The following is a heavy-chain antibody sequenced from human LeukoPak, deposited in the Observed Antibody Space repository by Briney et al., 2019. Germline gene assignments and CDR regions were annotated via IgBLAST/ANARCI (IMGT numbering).Heavy chain of an antibody. Sequence: GGSLRLTCVVSGFIASSNYMSWVRQAPGKGLEWISLIYSGGTTHYADSVMGRFTISRDNSKTTLFLQMNSLKAEDTAVYYCATGGRSGVALEQWGQGTLVTVSS. V-gene: IGHV3-53*01. CDR2: IYSGGTT. D-gene: IGHD3-3*01. CDR3: ATGGRSGVALEQ. CDR1: GFIASSNY. J-gene: IGHJ4*02.